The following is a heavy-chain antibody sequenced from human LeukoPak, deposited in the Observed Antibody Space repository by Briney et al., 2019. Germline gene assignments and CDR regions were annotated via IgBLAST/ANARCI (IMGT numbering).Heavy chain of an antibody. J-gene: IGHJ4*02. Sequence: ASVKVSCKVSGYTLTGLSMHWVRQAPGKGLEWMGGFDPEDGETIYAQKFQGRVTMTEDTSTDTAYMELSSLRSEDAAVYYCATGIQLWSIFDYWGQGTLVTVSS. CDR1: GYTLTGLS. CDR3: ATGIQLWSIFDY. D-gene: IGHD5-18*01. CDR2: FDPEDGET. V-gene: IGHV1-24*01.